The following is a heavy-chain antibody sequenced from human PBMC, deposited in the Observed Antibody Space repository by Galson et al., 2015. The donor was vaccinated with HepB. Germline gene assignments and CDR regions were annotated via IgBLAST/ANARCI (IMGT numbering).Heavy chain of an antibody. Sequence: SLRLSCAASGFSFSRYNMSWVRQAPGTGPQWVSYISDNSRRTYYADSVQGRFIISRDNARNSLYLQMTSLRAEDTAVYYCARDHGYDFWSGYFMDYFDYWGQGALVTVSS. J-gene: IGHJ4*02. V-gene: IGHV3-48*01. CDR3: ARDHGYDFWSGYFMDYFDY. CDR2: ISDNSRRT. CDR1: GFSFSRYN. D-gene: IGHD3-3*01.